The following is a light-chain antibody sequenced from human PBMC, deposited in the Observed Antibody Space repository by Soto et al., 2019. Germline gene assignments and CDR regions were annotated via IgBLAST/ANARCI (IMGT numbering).Light chain of an antibody. CDR3: QQYINRWT. Sequence: DIQMTQSPSTLSASVGDRVTITCRASQSISTWLAWYQQKPGKAPKLLIYKASSLESGVPSRFSGSGSGTEFTLTISSLQPDDSETYYCQQYINRWTFGQGTKV. V-gene: IGKV1-5*03. CDR1: QSISTW. CDR2: KAS. J-gene: IGKJ1*01.